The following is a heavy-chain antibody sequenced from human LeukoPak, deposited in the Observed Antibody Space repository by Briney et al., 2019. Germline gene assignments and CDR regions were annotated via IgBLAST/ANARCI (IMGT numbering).Heavy chain of an antibody. Sequence: GGSLRLSCAASGFTFSSYSMNWVRQAPGKGLEWVSYISGDTSAIYYADSVKGRFTISRDNAKNSVYLQMNSLRAEDTALYYCARDYVYSCDHWGQGILLTVSS. V-gene: IGHV3-48*01. J-gene: IGHJ4*02. D-gene: IGHD3-16*01. CDR3: ARDYVYSCDH. CDR1: GFTFSSYS. CDR2: ISGDTSAI.